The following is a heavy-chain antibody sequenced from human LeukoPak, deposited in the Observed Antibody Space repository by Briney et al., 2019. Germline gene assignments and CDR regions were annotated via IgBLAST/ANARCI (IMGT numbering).Heavy chain of an antibody. CDR2: ISGSGGNT. D-gene: IGHD4-23*01. Sequence: GRSLRLSCAASGFTFSSYAMHWVRQAPGKGLEWVSSISGSGGNTSHADSVKGRFTISRDNSKNELYLEMSGLRAEDTAVYYCAKEVRWRGMDVWGQGTTVAISS. J-gene: IGHJ6*02. CDR3: AKEVRWRGMDV. V-gene: IGHV3-23*01. CDR1: GFTFSSYA.